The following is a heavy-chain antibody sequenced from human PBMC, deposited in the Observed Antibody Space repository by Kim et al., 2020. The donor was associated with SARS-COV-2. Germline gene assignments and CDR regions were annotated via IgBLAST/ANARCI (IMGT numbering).Heavy chain of an antibody. V-gene: IGHV3-48*02. CDR2: MSSSGSTT. D-gene: IGHD3-10*01. J-gene: IGHJ4*02. CDR3: ARDGGYYGSGGADY. CDR1: GFRFSSYS. Sequence: GGSLRLSCAASGFRFSSYSMMWARQAPGKGLEWVSYMSSSGSTTYYADSVKGRFTISRDNAKNSLYLQMNSLRDEDAAIYYCARDGGYYGSGGADYWGQGTLVTVSS.